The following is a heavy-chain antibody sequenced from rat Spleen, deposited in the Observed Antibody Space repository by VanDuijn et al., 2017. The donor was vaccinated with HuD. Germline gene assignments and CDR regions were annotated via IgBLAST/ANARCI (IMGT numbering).Heavy chain of an antibody. J-gene: IGHJ3*01. Sequence: QVQLKESGPGLVQPSQTLSLTCTVSGFSLTNYGVSWVRQPPGKGLEWIGAIWSGGSTDYNSALKSRLSISRDTSKNQVFLRVNSLKTEATAIYFCTCHYYYSDPFAYWGQGTLVSVSS. CDR2: IWSGGST. D-gene: IGHD1-1*01. V-gene: IGHV2-15*01. CDR1: GFSLTNYG. CDR3: TCHYYYSDPFAY.